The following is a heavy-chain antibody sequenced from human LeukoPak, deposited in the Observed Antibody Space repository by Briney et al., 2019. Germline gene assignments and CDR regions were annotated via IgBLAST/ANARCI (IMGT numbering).Heavy chain of an antibody. CDR2: INPNLSKK. J-gene: IGHJ4*02. Sequence: ASVRVACKASVYTFSSYDSNWVRQTAGQSLAWMADINPNLSKKGHGQKLHGRVTVTRNTPINADYLELGRLRSEETGENYCARRVPYLVSWGQGPLVSVFS. CDR1: VYTFSSYD. V-gene: IGHV1-8*01. D-gene: IGHD1-1*01. CDR3: ARRVPYLVS.